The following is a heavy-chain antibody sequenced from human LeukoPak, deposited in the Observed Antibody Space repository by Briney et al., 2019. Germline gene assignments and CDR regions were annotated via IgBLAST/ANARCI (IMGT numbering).Heavy chain of an antibody. CDR1: GGSISSSSYY. CDR3: ARGYAVRGVIKNWFDP. Sequence: SETLSLTCTVSGGSISSSSYYWGWIRQPPGKGLEWIGSIYYSGSTNYNPSLKSRVTISVDTSKNQFSLKLSSVTAADTAVYYCARGYAVRGVIKNWFDPWGQGTLVTVSS. CDR2: IYYSGST. J-gene: IGHJ5*02. V-gene: IGHV4-39*07. D-gene: IGHD3-10*01.